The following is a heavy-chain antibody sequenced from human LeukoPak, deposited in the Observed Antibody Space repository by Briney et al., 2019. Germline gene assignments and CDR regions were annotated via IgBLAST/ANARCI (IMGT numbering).Heavy chain of an antibody. V-gene: IGHV4-34*01. J-gene: IGHJ4*02. D-gene: IGHD1-26*01. CDR2: INHSGST. CDR3: ARSGSYSGPYVY. CDR1: GGPFSGYY. Sequence: PSETLSLTCAVYGGPFSGYYWSWIRQPPGKGLEWIGEINHSGSTNYNPSLKSRVTISVDTSKNQFSLKLSSVTAADTAVYYCARSGSYSGPYVYWGQGTVVTVSS.